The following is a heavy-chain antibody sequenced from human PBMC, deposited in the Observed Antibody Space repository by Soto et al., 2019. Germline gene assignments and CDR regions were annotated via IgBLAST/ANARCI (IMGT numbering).Heavy chain of an antibody. CDR3: ARSLNSDYVNF. CDR1: GGSISSYY. CDR2: IGFRGKT. Sequence: NPSETLSLTCTVSGGSISSYYWNWIRQPPGKELEWIGHIGFRGKTNYNPSLKSRVTISVDTSKKQFSLKLNSVTAADTAVYYCARSLNSDYVNFWGQGTLVTVSS. V-gene: IGHV4-59*01. J-gene: IGHJ4*02. D-gene: IGHD4-4*01.